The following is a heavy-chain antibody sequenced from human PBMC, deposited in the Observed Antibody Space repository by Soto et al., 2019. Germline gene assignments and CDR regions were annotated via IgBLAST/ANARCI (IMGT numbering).Heavy chain of an antibody. J-gene: IGHJ4*02. CDR1: GGSISSGDYY. Sequence: SETLSLTCTVSGGSISSGDYYWSWIRQPPGKGLEWIGYIYYSGSTYYNPSLKSRVTISVDTSKNQFSLKLSSVTAADTAVYYCARDPRDYYDSSGYPRWGQGTLVTVSS. CDR2: IYYSGST. D-gene: IGHD3-22*01. CDR3: ARDPRDYYDSSGYPR. V-gene: IGHV4-30-4*01.